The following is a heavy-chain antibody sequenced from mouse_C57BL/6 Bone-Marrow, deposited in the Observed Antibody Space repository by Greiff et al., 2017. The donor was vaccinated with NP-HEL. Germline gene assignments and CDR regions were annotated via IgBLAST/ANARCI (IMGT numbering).Heavy chain of an antibody. D-gene: IGHD1-1*01. Sequence: QVQLQQPGAELVRPGSSVKLSCKASGYTFTSYWMDWVKQRPGQGLEWIGNIYPSDSETHYNQKFKDKATVTVDKSSSTAYMQLSSLTSEDSAVYDCARTPITTVVARYWYFDVWGTGTTVTVSS. CDR3: ARTPITTVVARYWYFDV. CDR1: GYTFTSYW. CDR2: IYPSDSET. J-gene: IGHJ1*03. V-gene: IGHV1-61*01.